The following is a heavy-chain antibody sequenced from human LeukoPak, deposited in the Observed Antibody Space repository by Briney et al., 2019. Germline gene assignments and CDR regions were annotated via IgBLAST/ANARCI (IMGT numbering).Heavy chain of an antibody. Sequence: SETLSLTCNVSGGSISGYHWSWIRQPPGKGLEWIGSICSGGNICSNPSLESRVTISVDSSRSHFYLQLTSATAADTAVYFCARDGPWKSDYWGQGTLVTVSS. CDR3: ARDGPWKSDY. V-gene: IGHV4-59*05. J-gene: IGHJ4*02. D-gene: IGHD5-24*01. CDR2: ICSGGNI. CDR1: GGSISGYH.